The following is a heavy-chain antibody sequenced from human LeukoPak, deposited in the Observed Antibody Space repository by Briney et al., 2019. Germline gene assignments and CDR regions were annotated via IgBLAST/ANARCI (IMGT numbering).Heavy chain of an antibody. CDR1: GYTFTGYY. CDR3: ARDLVATIGNWFDP. D-gene: IGHD5-12*01. V-gene: IGHV1-2*02. Sequence: GASVKASCKASGYTFTGYYMHWVRQAPGQGLEWMGWINPNSGGTNYAQKFQGRVTMTRDTSISTAYMELSRLRSDDTAVYYCARDLVATIGNWFDPWAREPWSPSPQ. J-gene: IGHJ5*02. CDR2: INPNSGGT.